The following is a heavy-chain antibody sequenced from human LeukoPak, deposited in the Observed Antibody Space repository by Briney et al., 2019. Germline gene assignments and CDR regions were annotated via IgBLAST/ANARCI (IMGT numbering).Heavy chain of an antibody. V-gene: IGHV3-23*01. CDR2: ISGSGGST. CDR3: AREGGYNSAWFDP. Sequence: TGGSLRLSCAASGFTFSSYAMSWVRQAPGKGLEWVSAISGSGGSTYYADSVKGRFTISRDNSKNTLYLQMNSLRAEDTALYYCAREGGYNSAWFDPWGQGTLVTVSS. D-gene: IGHD5-24*01. CDR1: GFTFSSYA. J-gene: IGHJ5*02.